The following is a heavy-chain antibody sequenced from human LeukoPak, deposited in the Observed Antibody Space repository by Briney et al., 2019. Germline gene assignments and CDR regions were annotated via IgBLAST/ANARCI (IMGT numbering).Heavy chain of an antibody. Sequence: SVKVSXKASGGTFSSYAISWVRQAPGQGLEWMGGIIPIFGTANYAQKFQGRVTITADESTSTAYMELSSLRSEDTAVYYCARHPSVRYFDWFLDYWGQGTLVTVSS. CDR3: ARHPSVRYFDWFLDY. CDR2: IIPIFGTA. CDR1: GGTFSSYA. V-gene: IGHV1-69*13. D-gene: IGHD3-9*01. J-gene: IGHJ4*02.